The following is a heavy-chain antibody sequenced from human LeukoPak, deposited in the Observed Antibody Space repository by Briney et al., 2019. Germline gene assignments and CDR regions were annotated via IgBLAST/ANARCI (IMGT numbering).Heavy chain of an antibody. CDR1: GFTFSSYA. J-gene: IGHJ4*02. V-gene: IGHV3-23*01. D-gene: IGHD2/OR15-2a*01. Sequence: GGSLRLSCAASGFTFSSYAMSWVRQAPGKGLEWVSGIGGCGDNTYYADSVKGRFTISRDNYKITLYLQMNSLRAGDTAVYYCAKQVIWSASSARFYFDYWGQGTLVTVSS. CDR3: AKQVIWSASSARFYFDY. CDR2: IGGCGDNT.